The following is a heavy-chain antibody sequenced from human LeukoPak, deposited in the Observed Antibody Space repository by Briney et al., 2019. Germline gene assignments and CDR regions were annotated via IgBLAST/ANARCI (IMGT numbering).Heavy chain of an antibody. V-gene: IGHV3-53*01. D-gene: IGHD3-10*01. CDR1: GFTVSRNY. J-gene: IGHJ3*02. Sequence: PGGSLRLSCAASGFTVSRNYMSWVRQAPGKGLEWVSVIYSGGSTYYTESVKGRFTISRDNAKNSLYLQMNSLRAEDTAVYYCARTGITMVRGVNDAFDIWGQGTMVTVSS. CDR3: ARTGITMVRGVNDAFDI. CDR2: IYSGGST.